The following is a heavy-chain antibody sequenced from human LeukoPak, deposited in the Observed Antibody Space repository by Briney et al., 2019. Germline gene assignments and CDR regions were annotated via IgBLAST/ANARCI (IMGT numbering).Heavy chain of an antibody. V-gene: IGHV4-34*01. Sequence: SETLSLTCAVYGGSFSGYYWSWIRQPPGKGLEWIGEINHSGSTNYNPSLKSRVTISVDTSKNQFSLKLSSVTAADTAVYYCARHDTPETAIWYWGQGTLVTVSS. CDR2: INHSGST. J-gene: IGHJ4*02. CDR3: ARHDTPETAIWY. CDR1: GGSFSGYY. D-gene: IGHD2-21*02.